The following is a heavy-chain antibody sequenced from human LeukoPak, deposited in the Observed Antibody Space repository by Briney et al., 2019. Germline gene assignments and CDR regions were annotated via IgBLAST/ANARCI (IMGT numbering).Heavy chain of an antibody. V-gene: IGHV4-39*01. J-gene: IGHJ4*02. CDR3: ASGHYDSSGYYYPFDY. CDR1: GGSIRSSSYY. CDR2: IYYSGST. Sequence: SETLSLTCTVSGGSIRSSSYYWGGIRQPPGKGLERIGRIYYSGSTYYNPSLKSRVTISVDTSKNQVSLRLSSVTAADTAVYYCASGHYDSSGYYYPFDYWGQGTLVTVSS. D-gene: IGHD3-22*01.